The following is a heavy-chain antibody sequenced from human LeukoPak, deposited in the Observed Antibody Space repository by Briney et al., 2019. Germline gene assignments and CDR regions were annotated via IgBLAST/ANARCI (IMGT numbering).Heavy chain of an antibody. D-gene: IGHD6-19*01. CDR1: GFTFSAFA. CDR3: AKDLSYTSGASDH. V-gene: IGHV3-23*01. Sequence: GGSLRLSCAASGFTFSAFAMTWVRQAPGKGLEWVSTITDDGYNTYSADSVKGRITFSRDNSKNTPSLQLRSLRAEDTAVYYCAKDLSYTSGASDHWGQGTLVTVSS. J-gene: IGHJ4*02. CDR2: ITDDGYNT.